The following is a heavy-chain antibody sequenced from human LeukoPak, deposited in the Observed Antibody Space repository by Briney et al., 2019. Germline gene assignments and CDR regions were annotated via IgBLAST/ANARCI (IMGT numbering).Heavy chain of an antibody. V-gene: IGHV3-48*03. CDR1: GFTFSSYE. Sequence: GGSLRLSCAASGFTFSSYEMNWVRQAPGKGLEWVSYISSSGSTIYYADSVKGRFTISRDNAKNSLYLQMNSLRAEDTAVYYCARGYQHIVVIPAAMGWDYWGQGTLVTVSS. CDR2: ISSSGSTI. D-gene: IGHD2-2*01. CDR3: ARGYQHIVVIPAAMGWDY. J-gene: IGHJ4*02.